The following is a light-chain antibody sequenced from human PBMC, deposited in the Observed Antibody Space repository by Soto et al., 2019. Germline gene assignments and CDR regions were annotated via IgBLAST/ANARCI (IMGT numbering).Light chain of an antibody. CDR3: QQYGNLP. CDR1: QDISNY. Sequence: DIQMTQSPSSLSASVGDRVTITCQASQDISNYLNWYQQKPGKAPKLLIYDASNLETGGPSRFSGSGSGTDFTFTISSLQPEDIATYYCQQYGNLPFGGGTKVEIK. J-gene: IGKJ4*01. V-gene: IGKV1-33*01. CDR2: DAS.